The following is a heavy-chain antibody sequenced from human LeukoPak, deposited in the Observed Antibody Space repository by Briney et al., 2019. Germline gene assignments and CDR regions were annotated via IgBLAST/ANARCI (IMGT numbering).Heavy chain of an antibody. CDR2: ISSSGSSI. D-gene: IGHD4-17*01. J-gene: IGHJ4*02. CDR3: ARGPTTVTTTWWFY. Sequence: GGSLRLSCAASVFTFSSYEMNWVRQAPGKGLEWVSYISSSGSSIYYADSVKGRFTISRDNAKNSLYLQMNSLRAEDTAVYYCARGPTTVTTTWWFYWGQGTLVTVSS. V-gene: IGHV3-48*03. CDR1: VFTFSSYE.